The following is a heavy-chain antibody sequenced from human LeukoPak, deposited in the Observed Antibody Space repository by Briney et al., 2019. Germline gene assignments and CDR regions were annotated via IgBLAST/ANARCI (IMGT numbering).Heavy chain of an antibody. D-gene: IGHD4-17*01. V-gene: IGHV1-18*01. CDR2: ISTFNRDT. J-gene: IGHJ4*02. CDR1: GYTFTSYG. Sequence: ASVKVSCKASGYTFTSYGLSWVRQAPGRGLEWMGWISTFNRDTNYAEKFQGRVIMTTDTSTSTAYMELRTLRSDDTAVYYCARSPRAYGDSDYWGQGTLVTVSS. CDR3: ARSPRAYGDSDY.